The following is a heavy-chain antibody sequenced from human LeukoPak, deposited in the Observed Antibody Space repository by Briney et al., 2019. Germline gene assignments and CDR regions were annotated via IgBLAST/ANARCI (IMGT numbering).Heavy chain of an antibody. J-gene: IGHJ6*04. V-gene: IGHV3-33*01. Sequence: GRSLRLSCAASGFTFSSYGMHWVRQAPGKGLEGVAVIWYDGSNKYYADSVKGRFTISRDNSKNTLYLQMNSLRAEDTAVYYCARGYYDILTGSYYYGMDVWGKGTPVTVSS. D-gene: IGHD3-9*01. CDR2: IWYDGSNK. CDR1: GFTFSSYG. CDR3: ARGYYDILTGSYYYGMDV.